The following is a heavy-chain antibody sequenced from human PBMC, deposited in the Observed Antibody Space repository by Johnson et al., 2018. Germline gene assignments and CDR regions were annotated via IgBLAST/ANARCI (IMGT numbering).Heavy chain of an antibody. CDR1: GFTFDDHA. J-gene: IGHJ6*03. CDR2: LSWNSGTI. D-gene: IGHD3-16*01. V-gene: IGHV3-9*01. Sequence: VRLVQSGGGLVQHGRSLRLSCAASGFTFDDHAMHWVRQPPGKGLEWVSGLSWNSGTIGYVDSVKGRFTISRDNAKNSLYLQMNSLRVEDTAVYYCAKWGGYYYMDVWGKGTTVTVSS. CDR3: AKWGGYYYMDV.